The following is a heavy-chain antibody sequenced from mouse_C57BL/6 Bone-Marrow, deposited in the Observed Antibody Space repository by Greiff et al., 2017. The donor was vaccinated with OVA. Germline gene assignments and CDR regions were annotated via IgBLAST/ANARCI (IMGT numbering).Heavy chain of an antibody. V-gene: IGHV5-17*01. CDR1: GFTFSDYG. CDR2: ISSGSSTI. D-gene: IGHD2-1*01. J-gene: IGHJ3*01. Sequence: DVKLVESGGGLVKPGGSLKLSCAASGFTFSDYGMHWVRQAPEKGLEWVAYISSGSSTIYYADTVKGRFTISRDNAKNTLFLQMTSLRSEDTAMYYCARPLLWYSWFAYWGQGTLVTVSA. CDR3: ARPLLWYSWFAY.